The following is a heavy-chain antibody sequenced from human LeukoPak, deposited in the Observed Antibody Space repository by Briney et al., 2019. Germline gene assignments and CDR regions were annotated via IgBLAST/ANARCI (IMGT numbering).Heavy chain of an antibody. CDR1: GYSFTSYW. Sequence: GESLKISCKGSGYSFTSYWIGWVRQMPGKGLEWMVIIYPGDSDTGYSPSFQGQVTISADKSISTAYLQWSSLKASDTAMYYCARSKVWGSIAARHPFDYWGQGTLVTVSS. V-gene: IGHV5-51*01. J-gene: IGHJ4*02. CDR3: ARSKVWGSIAARHPFDY. D-gene: IGHD6-6*01. CDR2: IYPGDSDT.